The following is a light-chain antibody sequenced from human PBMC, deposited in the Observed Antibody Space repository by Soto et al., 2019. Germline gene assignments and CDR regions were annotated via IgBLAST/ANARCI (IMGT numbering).Light chain of an antibody. V-gene: IGKV3-20*01. CDR1: QSVSNNY. J-gene: IGKJ4*01. CDR2: GAS. Sequence: ESELTQAPGTLSLYPGERATLSCRASQSVSNNYLVWYQQKPGQAPKVLIYGASSRATGMPDRFSGNGSGTEFTLTINSLLSEDSAVYYCQLYNYSPPATFGGGTMVDIK. CDR3: QLYNYSPPAT.